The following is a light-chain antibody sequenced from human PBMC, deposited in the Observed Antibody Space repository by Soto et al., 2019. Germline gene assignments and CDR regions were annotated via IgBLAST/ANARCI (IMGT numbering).Light chain of an antibody. CDR2: GAS. CDR1: QSVSSSY. J-gene: IGKJ5*01. CDR3: QQYGSSPIT. Sequence: EIVLTQSPGTLSLSPGERATLSCRASQSVSSSYLAWYQQKPGQAPRLLIYGASSSATGITARFSGSGSGTDFTLTISRLEPEDFAVYYCQQYGSSPITFGQGTRLEI. V-gene: IGKV3-20*01.